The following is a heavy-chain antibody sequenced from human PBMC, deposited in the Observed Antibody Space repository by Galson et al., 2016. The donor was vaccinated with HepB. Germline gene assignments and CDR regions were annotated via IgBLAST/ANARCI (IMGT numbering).Heavy chain of an antibody. CDR2: IFHSGSI. V-gene: IGHV4-4*02. D-gene: IGHD6-6*01. CDR3: ARDSLGIAARPVFDY. CDR1: GDSISSNHW. Sequence: TLSLTCAVSGDSISSNHWWSWVRQSPGKGLEWIGEIFHSGSINYNPSLKSRVTISVDKSKNQFSLILTSVTAADTALYYFARDSLGIAARPVFDYWGQGTRVTVSS. J-gene: IGHJ4*02.